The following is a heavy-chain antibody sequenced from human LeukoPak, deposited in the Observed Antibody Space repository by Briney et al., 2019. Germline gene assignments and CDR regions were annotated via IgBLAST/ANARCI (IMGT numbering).Heavy chain of an antibody. Sequence: ASVKVSCTASGYTFTGYYMHWVRQAPGQGLEWMGWINPNSGGTNYARKFQGRVTMTRDTSISTAYMELSRLRSDDTAVYYCAAGVGSGWYSGWGQGTLVTVSS. V-gene: IGHV1-2*02. D-gene: IGHD6-19*01. CDR2: INPNSGGT. J-gene: IGHJ4*02. CDR3: AAGVGSGWYSG. CDR1: GYTFTGYY.